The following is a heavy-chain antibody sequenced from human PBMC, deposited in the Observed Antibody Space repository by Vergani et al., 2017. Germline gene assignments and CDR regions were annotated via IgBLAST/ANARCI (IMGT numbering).Heavy chain of an antibody. J-gene: IGHJ4*02. CDR2: IYYSGST. CDR1: GGSISSSSYY. Sequence: QLQLQESGPGLVKPSETLSLTCTVSGGSISSSSYYWGWIRQPPGKGLEWIGSIYYSGSTYYNPALKSRVTISVDTSKNQFSLKLSSVTAADTAVYYCARESGYGGVLDYWGQGTLVTVSS. CDR3: ARESGYGGVLDY. D-gene: IGHD5-12*01. V-gene: IGHV4-39*02.